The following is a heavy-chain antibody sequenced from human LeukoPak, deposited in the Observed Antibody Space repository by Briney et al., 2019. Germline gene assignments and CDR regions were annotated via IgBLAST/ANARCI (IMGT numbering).Heavy chain of an antibody. CDR1: GFTFDDYA. CDR3: AKGVFSGYLARPDY. Sequence: PGGSLRLSCAASGFTFDDYAMHWVRQAPGKGLEWVSGISWNSGSIGYADSVKGRFTISRDNAKNSLYLQMNSLRAEDTALYYCAKGVFSGYLARPDYWGQGTLVTVSS. CDR2: ISWNSGSI. J-gene: IGHJ4*02. D-gene: IGHD5-12*01. V-gene: IGHV3-9*01.